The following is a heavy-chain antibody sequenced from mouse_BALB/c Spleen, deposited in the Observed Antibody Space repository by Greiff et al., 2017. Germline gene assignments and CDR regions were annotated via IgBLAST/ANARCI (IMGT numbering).Heavy chain of an antibody. CDR3: TRGDYDSYYYAMDY. V-gene: IGHV1-12*01. Sequence: QVQLQQPGAELVKPGASVKMSCKASGYTFTSYNMHWVKQTPGQGLEWIGAIYPGNGDTSYNQKFKGKATLTADKSSSTAYMQLSSLTSEDSAVYYCTRGDYDSYYYAMDYWGQGTSVTVSS. CDR2: IYPGNGDT. J-gene: IGHJ4*01. D-gene: IGHD2-4*01. CDR1: GYTFTSYN.